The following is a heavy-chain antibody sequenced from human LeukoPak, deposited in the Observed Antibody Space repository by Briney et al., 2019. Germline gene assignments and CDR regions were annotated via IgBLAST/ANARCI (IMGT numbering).Heavy chain of an antibody. V-gene: IGHV4-34*01. CDR1: GGSFSGYY. D-gene: IGHD3-10*01. CDR2: INHSGST. J-gene: IGHJ4*02. Sequence: SETLSLTCAVYGGSFSGYYWSWIRQPPGKGLEWIGGINHSGSTNYNPSLKSRVTISVDTSKNQFSLKLSSVTAADTAVYYCARGLPRRYYYGSGSYFNQGSYFDYWGQGTLVTVSS. CDR3: ARGLPRRYYYGSGSYFNQGSYFDY.